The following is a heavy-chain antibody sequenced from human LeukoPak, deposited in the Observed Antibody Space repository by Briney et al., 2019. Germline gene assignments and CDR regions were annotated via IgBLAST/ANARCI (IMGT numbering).Heavy chain of an antibody. CDR1: GFTFSGYS. D-gene: IGHD3-22*01. CDR2: INSPSTTI. J-gene: IGHJ4*02. CDR3: ARGRYDSSGYYYGY. V-gene: IGHV3-48*01. Sequence: GGSLRLSCAASGFTFSGYSLNWVRQAPGKGLEWLSYINSPSTTIYYADSVKGRFTISRDNSKNTLYLQMNSLRAEDTAVYYCARGRYDSSGYYYGYWGQGTLVTVSS.